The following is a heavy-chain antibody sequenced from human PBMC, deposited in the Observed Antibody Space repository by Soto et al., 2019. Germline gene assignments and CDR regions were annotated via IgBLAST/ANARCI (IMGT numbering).Heavy chain of an antibody. J-gene: IGHJ4*02. CDR3: ERSNGDYGDD. D-gene: IGHD4-17*01. CDR2: IYYSGST. Sequence: SDTLSLTCTVSGDSISSYYWSWIRQPPGKGLEWIGYIYYSGSTNYNPPLKSRVTISVDTSKNQFSLKLSSVTAADTAVYYCERSNGDYGDDWSQGTLVTVSS. V-gene: IGHV4-59*01. CDR1: GDSISSYY.